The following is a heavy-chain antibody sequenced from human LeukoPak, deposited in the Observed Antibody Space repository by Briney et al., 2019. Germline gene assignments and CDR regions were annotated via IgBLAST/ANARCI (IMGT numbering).Heavy chain of an antibody. V-gene: IGHV4-4*02. D-gene: IGHD3-22*01. CDR3: ARGPNYYDTTGLKGFDY. J-gene: IGHJ4*02. CDR2: IYHSGST. Sequence: SETLSLTCAVSGGSISSSNWWSWVRQPPGKGLEWIGEIYHSGSTNYNPSLKSRVTISVDKSKNQFSLKLSSVTAADTAVYYCARGPNYYDTTGLKGFDYWGQGTLVTVSS. CDR1: GGSISSSNW.